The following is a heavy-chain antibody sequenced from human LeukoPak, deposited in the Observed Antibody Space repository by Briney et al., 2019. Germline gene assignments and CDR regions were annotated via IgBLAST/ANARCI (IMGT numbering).Heavy chain of an antibody. V-gene: IGHV3-53*01. D-gene: IGHD3-10*01. J-gene: IGHJ4*02. Sequence: SGGSLRLSCAASGFTVSSNYMSWVRQAPGKGLEWVSVIYSGGSTYYADSVKGRFTISRDNSKNTLYLQMNNLRAEDTAVYYCARVSYYGSGSHLPYWGQGTLVTVSS. CDR3: ARVSYYGSGSHLPY. CDR1: GFTVSSNY. CDR2: IYSGGST.